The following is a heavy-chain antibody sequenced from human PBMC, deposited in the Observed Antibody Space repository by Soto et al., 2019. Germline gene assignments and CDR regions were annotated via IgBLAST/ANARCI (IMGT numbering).Heavy chain of an antibody. D-gene: IGHD3-3*01. Sequence: GGSLRLSCAASGFTFSNAWMSWVRQAPGKGLEWVGRIKSKTDGRTTDYAAPVKGRFTISRDDSKNTLYLQMNSLKTEDTAVYYCTTDRSTIFGVVIRVDVWGQGTTVTVSS. CDR1: GFTFSNAW. CDR3: TTDRSTIFGVVIRVDV. J-gene: IGHJ6*02. CDR2: IKSKTDGRTT. V-gene: IGHV3-15*01.